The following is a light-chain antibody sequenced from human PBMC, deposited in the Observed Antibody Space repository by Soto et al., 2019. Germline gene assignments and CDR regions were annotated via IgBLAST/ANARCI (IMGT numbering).Light chain of an antibody. V-gene: IGLV7-46*01. J-gene: IGLJ1*01. CDR3: LLSHNCPYV. Sequence: QAVVTQEPSLTVSPGGTVTLTCGSSTGAVTNGHYPYWFQQKPGQAPRTLIYDTTNRHSWTPARFSGSLLGGKAALTPSGAQPEDEAEYYCLLSHNCPYVFGTGTKVTVL. CDR1: TGAVTNGHY. CDR2: DTT.